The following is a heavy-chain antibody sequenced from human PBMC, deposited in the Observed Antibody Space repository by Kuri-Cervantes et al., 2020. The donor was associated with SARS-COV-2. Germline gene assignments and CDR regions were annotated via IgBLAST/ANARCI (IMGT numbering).Heavy chain of an antibody. J-gene: IGHJ3*01. CDR2: FDPEQREI. CDR1: GNTLTELP. V-gene: IGHV1-24*01. Sequence: ASVKVSCKVSGNTLTELPLHWVRQAPGKGLEWMGGFDPEQREIIYAQKFQGRVSMTEDTSTDTAYMELSSLRSEDTAVYYCATEGYSITIWAFAHWGQGTKVTVSS. CDR3: ATEGYSITIWAFAH. D-gene: IGHD1-14*01.